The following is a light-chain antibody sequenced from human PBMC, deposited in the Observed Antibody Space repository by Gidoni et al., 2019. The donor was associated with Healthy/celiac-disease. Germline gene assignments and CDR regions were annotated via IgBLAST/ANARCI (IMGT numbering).Light chain of an antibody. Sequence: IHMTQSPSSLSASVGDRVTITCRASQSISSYLSWYQQKPGKAPKLLSYAASTWQSWVPSRFSGSGSGTDFHLTISSLQPEDFATYYFQQSYSRTFGQGTKVEIK. CDR3: QQSYSRT. CDR1: QSISSY. CDR2: AAS. V-gene: IGKV1-39*01. J-gene: IGKJ1*01.